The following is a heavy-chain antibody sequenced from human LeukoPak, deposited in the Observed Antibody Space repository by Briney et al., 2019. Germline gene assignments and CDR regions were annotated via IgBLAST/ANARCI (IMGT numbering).Heavy chain of an antibody. V-gene: IGHV1-2*06. CDR1: GYTFTGYH. CDR3: ARDQGSLTRSWYTGY. J-gene: IGHJ4*02. CDR2: INSYSGDT. D-gene: IGHD6-13*01. Sequence: ASVKVSCKASGYTFTGYHIHWVRQAPAQGLEWMGRINSYSGDTNFAQKFQGRVTMTRDTSITTAYMDLSSLTPDDTAVYFCARDQGSLTRSWYTGYWGQGTQVTVSS.